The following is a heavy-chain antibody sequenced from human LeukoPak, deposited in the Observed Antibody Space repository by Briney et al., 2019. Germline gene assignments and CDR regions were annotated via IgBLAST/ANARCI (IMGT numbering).Heavy chain of an antibody. CDR3: ARVSPRYYDSSGYYFPLYYFDY. J-gene: IGHJ4*02. V-gene: IGHV4-39*07. CDR1: GGSISSSSYY. CDR2: IYYSGST. D-gene: IGHD3-22*01. Sequence: SETLSLTCTVSGGSISSSSYYWGWIRQPPGKGLEWIGSIYYSGSTYYNPSLKSRVTISVDTSKNQFSLKLSSVTAADTAVYYCARVSPRYYDSSGYYFPLYYFDYWGQGTLVTVSS.